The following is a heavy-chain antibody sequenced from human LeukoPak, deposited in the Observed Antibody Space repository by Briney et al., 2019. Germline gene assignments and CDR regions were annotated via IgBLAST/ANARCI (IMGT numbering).Heavy chain of an antibody. CDR3: ARPKNYGSGSYYFDY. J-gene: IGHJ4*02. D-gene: IGHD3-10*01. CDR2: IIPILGIA. Sequence: ASVKVSCKASGGTFSSYAISWVRQAPGQGLEWMGRIIPILGIANYAQKFQGRVTITADKSTSTAYMELSSLRSEDTAVYYCARPKNYGSGSYYFDYWGQGTLVTVSS. V-gene: IGHV1-69*04. CDR1: GGTFSSYA.